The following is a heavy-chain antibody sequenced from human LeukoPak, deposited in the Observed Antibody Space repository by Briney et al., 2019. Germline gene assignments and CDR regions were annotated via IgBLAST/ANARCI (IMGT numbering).Heavy chain of an antibody. Sequence: ASVKVSCKASGYTFTSYDINWVRQATGQGLEWMGWMNPNSGNTGYVQKFHGRVTMTRNTSISAAYMELSRLRSEDTAVYYCARGQKPRHNYDFWSGYYAGGPLDYWGQGTLVTVSS. CDR3: ARGQKPRHNYDFWSGYYAGGPLDY. CDR2: MNPNSGNT. V-gene: IGHV1-8*01. J-gene: IGHJ4*02. CDR1: GYTFTSYD. D-gene: IGHD3-3*01.